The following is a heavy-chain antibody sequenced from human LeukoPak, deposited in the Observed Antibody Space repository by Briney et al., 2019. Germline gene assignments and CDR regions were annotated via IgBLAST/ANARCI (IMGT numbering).Heavy chain of an antibody. Sequence: SETLSLTCTVSGGSISSGDYYWSWIRQPPGKGLEWIGCIYYSGSTYYNPSLKSRVTISVDTSKNQFSLKLSSVTAADTAVYYCARLRYFDWLPWYYFDYWGQGTLVTVSS. J-gene: IGHJ4*02. D-gene: IGHD3-9*01. CDR1: GGSISSGDYY. CDR3: ARLRYFDWLPWYYFDY. V-gene: IGHV4-30-4*01. CDR2: IYYSGST.